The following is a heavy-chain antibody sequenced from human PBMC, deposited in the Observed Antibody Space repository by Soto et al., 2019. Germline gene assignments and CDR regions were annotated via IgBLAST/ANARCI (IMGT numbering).Heavy chain of an antibody. CDR3: ARHGSS. CDR1: GVSISNTSYY. Sequence: QLQLQESGPGLVKPSETLSLTCFVSGVSISNTSYYLGWIRQPPGKGLEWVGTIYFSGRTFYNPSLNTRLTTTVDTSKTQFSLRLSSVTAADTAVYYCARHGSSWGQGTLVTVPS. J-gene: IGHJ5*02. V-gene: IGHV4-39*01. CDR2: IYFSGRT.